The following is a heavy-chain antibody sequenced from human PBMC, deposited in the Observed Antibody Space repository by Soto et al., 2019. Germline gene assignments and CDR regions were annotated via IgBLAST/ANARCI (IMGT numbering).Heavy chain of an antibody. CDR3: ARGQGPYYDFWSGYYRAYGMDV. CDR2: INHSGST. V-gene: IGHV4-34*01. D-gene: IGHD3-3*01. J-gene: IGHJ6*02. Sequence: TSETQSLTCAVYGGSFSGYYWSWIRQPPGKGLEWIGEINHSGSTNYNPSLKSRVTISVDTSKNQFSLKLSSVTAADTAAYYCARGQGPYYDFWSGYYRAYGMDVWGQGTTVTVSS. CDR1: GGSFSGYY.